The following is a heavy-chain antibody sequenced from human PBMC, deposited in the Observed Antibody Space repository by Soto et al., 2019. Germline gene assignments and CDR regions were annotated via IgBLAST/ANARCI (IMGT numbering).Heavy chain of an antibody. CDR1: ADTFTGYT. Sequence: QVQLVQSGAEVKKPGSSVKVSCKASADTFTGYTVTWVRQAPGQGLEWVGRVIPILGASNFAQKFQGRVTISADKSADPPYMVLTGLTSEDTAVYYCARSRGSYYTNFDSWGQGTLVTVSS. CDR3: ARSRGSYYTNFDS. D-gene: IGHD3-10*01. CDR2: VIPILGAS. V-gene: IGHV1-69*08. J-gene: IGHJ4*02.